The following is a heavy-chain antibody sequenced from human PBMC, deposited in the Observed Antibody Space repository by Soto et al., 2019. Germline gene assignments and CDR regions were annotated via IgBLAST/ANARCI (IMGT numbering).Heavy chain of an antibody. CDR1: SGSIFTTNW. V-gene: IGHV4-4*02. CDR3: ARKPDVATAKVGGGYVFDV. D-gene: IGHD3-16*01. J-gene: IGHJ3*01. Sequence: QVQLQESGPGLVKPSGTLSLTCAASSGSIFTTNWWSWVRQSPGRGLQWIGDIYHSGSPKYNPSLNSRVSISIEKSNDSFFPSLTSVTAADTAVYYCARKPDVATAKVGGGYVFDVWGQGTMVTVSS. CDR2: IYHSGSP.